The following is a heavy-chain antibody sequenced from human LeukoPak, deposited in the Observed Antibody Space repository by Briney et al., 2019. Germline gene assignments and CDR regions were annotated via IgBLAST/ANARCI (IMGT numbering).Heavy chain of an antibody. CDR2: IIPILGIA. V-gene: IGHV1-69*04. Sequence: SVKVSCKASGGTFSSYAISWVRQAPGQGLEWMGRIIPILGIANYAQKFQGRVTITADESTSTAYMELSSLRSEDTAVYYCARDGIAAGLYYMDVWGKGTTVTVSS. D-gene: IGHD6-13*01. J-gene: IGHJ6*03. CDR3: ARDGIAAGLYYMDV. CDR1: GGTFSSYA.